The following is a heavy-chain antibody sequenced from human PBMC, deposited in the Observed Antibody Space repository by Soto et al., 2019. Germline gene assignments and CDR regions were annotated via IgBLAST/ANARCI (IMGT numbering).Heavy chain of an antibody. V-gene: IGHV3-74*03. J-gene: IGHJ4*02. CDR2: VNSDGTAT. D-gene: IGHD3-10*01. CDR3: ARGGIGSFDL. CDR1: GFTFTGYW. Sequence: EVQLVDSGGTLVQPGGSLRLSCAASGFTFTGYWMHWVRQVPGKGLVWVSRVNSDGTATTYADSVKGRFTISRDNAKNLVFLQMCWLRVDDTAVYFSARGGIGSFDLWGQGTPVTVSS.